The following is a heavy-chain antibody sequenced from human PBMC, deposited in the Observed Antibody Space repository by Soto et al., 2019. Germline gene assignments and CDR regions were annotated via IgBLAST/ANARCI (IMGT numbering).Heavy chain of an antibody. Sequence: TLSLTCDVSGDTISTGGYTWAWIRQPPGKALEWIGHTYHSGNPYYNPSLKSRLTITKDTSKNQVVLTMTNMDPADTATYFCAHRTTTVTWWFDPWGQGTLVTVSS. CDR1: GDTISTGGYT. CDR2: TYHSGNP. CDR3: AHRTTTVTWWFDP. V-gene: IGHV2-5*01. J-gene: IGHJ5*02. D-gene: IGHD4-17*01.